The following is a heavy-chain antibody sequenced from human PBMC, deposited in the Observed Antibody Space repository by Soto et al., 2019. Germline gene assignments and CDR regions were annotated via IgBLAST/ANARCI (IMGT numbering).Heavy chain of an antibody. J-gene: IGHJ4*02. CDR2: ISDTGGNT. CDR1: GFTFSSYA. CDR3: AKAGPNSHGRNYFDH. Sequence: GGSLRLSCAASGFTFSSYATSWVRQAPGKGLEWISSISDTGGNTYYADSMKGRFTISRDNSENTLYLQMNSLRAEDTAVYYCAKAGPNSHGRNYFDHWGQGTLVTVSS. D-gene: IGHD1-26*01. V-gene: IGHV3-23*01.